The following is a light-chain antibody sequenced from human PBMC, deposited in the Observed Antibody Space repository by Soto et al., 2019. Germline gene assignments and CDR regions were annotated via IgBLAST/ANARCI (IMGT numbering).Light chain of an antibody. CDR1: SSDVGGYNY. CDR2: EVS. J-gene: IGLJ1*01. CDR3: SSYTSSSTSYV. V-gene: IGLV2-14*01. Sequence: QSALTQPASVSGSPGQSITISYTGTSSDVGGYNYVSWYQQHPGKAPKLMIYEVSNRPSGVSNRFSGSKSGNTASLTISGIQAEDEADYYCSSYTSSSTSYVFGTGTKVTVL.